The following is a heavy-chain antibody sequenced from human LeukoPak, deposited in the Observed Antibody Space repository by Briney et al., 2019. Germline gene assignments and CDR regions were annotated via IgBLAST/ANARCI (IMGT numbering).Heavy chain of an antibody. J-gene: IGHJ3*02. CDR2: IYYSGST. CDR3: ARSLAGIAAFDI. Sequence: SETLSLTCTVSGGSISSSSYYWGWIRQPPGKGLEWIGSIYYSGSTYYNPSLKSRVTISVDTSKNQFSLKLSSVTAADTAVYYCARSLAGIAAFDIWGQGTMVTVSS. D-gene: IGHD6-19*01. CDR1: GGSISSSSYY. V-gene: IGHV4-39*01.